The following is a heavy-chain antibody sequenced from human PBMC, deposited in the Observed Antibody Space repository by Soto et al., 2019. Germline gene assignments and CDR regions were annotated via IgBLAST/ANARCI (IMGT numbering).Heavy chain of an antibody. J-gene: IGHJ4*02. CDR2: IFSNDEK. D-gene: IGHD6-13*01. CDR1: WFSFSNVRMG. Sequence: ASGPTLVNPTETLTLTCTVSWFSFSNVRMGVSWIRQPPGKALEWLALIFSNDEKSYVTSLKSRLTIAKDTSKSQVVLTLTNMDPVDSATYYCARIGQQLALDYWGQGAQVTVSS. CDR3: ARIGQQLALDY. V-gene: IGHV2-26*01.